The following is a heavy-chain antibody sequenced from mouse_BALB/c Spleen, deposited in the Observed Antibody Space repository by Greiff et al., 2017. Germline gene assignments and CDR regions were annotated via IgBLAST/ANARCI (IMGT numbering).Heavy chain of an antibody. CDR2: IYPGNGDT. Sequence: QPGAELVKPGASVKMSCKASGYTFTSYNMHWVKQTPGQGLEWIGAIYPGNGDTSYNQKFKGKATLTADKSSSTAYMQLSSLTSEDSAVYYCARSGAARAHYAMDYWGQGTSVTVSS. J-gene: IGHJ4*01. CDR1: GYTFTSYN. V-gene: IGHV1-12*01. D-gene: IGHD3-1*01. CDR3: ARSGAARAHYAMDY.